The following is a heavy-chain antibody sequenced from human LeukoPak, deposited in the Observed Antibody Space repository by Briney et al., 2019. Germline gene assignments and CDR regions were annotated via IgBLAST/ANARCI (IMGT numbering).Heavy chain of an antibody. V-gene: IGHV4-39*01. CDR3: ARYSYGGEDWFDP. CDR2: IYYSGTT. CDR1: GDSVSSTRYY. Sequence: SETLSLTCTVSGDSVSSTRYYWGWIRQPPGKGLEWIGSIYYSGTTYYNPSLKSRVTILLDMSKNQFSLRLTSVTAADTAVYYCARYSYGGEDWFDPWGRGTLVTVSS. D-gene: IGHD3-16*01. J-gene: IGHJ5*02.